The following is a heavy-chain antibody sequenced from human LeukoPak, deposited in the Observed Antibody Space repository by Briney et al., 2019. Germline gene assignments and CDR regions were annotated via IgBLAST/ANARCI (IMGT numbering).Heavy chain of an antibody. Sequence: SQTLSLTCTVSGGSISSGSYYWSWIRQPAGKGLEWIGRIYTSGSTNYNLSLKSRVTISVDTSKNQFSLKLSSVTAADTAVYYCARDGGLRGSGTLDPWGQGTLVTVSS. V-gene: IGHV4-61*02. CDR1: GGSISSGSYY. CDR2: IYTSGST. CDR3: ARDGGLRGSGTLDP. D-gene: IGHD3-10*01. J-gene: IGHJ5*02.